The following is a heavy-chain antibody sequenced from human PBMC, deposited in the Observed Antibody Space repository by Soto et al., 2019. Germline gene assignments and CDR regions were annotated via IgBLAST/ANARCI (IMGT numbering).Heavy chain of an antibody. D-gene: IGHD3-10*01. Sequence: GGSLRLSCAASGFTFSSYGMHWVRQAPGKGLEWVEFISYDGGYKYYADSVKVRFTISIDNSNNTLYLQMNSLRAEDTAVYYCARGWTSFSGSYYGVYXWGQGTTVTVS. CDR1: GFTFSSYG. CDR2: ISYDGGYK. J-gene: IGHJ6*02. V-gene: IGHV3-30*03. CDR3: ARGWTSFSGSYYGVYX.